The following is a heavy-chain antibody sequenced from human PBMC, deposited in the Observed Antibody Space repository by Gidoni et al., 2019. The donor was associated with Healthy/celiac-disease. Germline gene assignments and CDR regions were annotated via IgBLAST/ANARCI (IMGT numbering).Heavy chain of an antibody. CDR3: ASGRYGDY. Sequence: QLQLQESGPGLVKPSDPLSLTCTVSGGSISSSSYSWGWIRQPPGKGLEWIGSIYYSGSTYYNPSIKSRVTISVDTSKNQFSLKLSSVTAADTAVYYCASGRYGDYWGQGTLVTVSS. J-gene: IGHJ4*02. CDR1: GGSISSSSYS. D-gene: IGHD4-17*01. V-gene: IGHV4-39*07. CDR2: IYYSGST.